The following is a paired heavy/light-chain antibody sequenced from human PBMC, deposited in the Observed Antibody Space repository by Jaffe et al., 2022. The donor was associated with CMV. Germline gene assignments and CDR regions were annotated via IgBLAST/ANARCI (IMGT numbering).Light chain of an antibody. Sequence: QSALTQPASVSGSPGQSITISCTGTSSDVGGYNYVSWYQQHPGKAPKLMIYDVSNRPSGVSNRFSGSKSGNTASLTISGLQAEDEADYYCSSYTSSSTLYVVFGGGTKLTVL. CDR1: SSDVGGYNY. CDR2: DVS. J-gene: IGLJ2*01. V-gene: IGLV2-14*03. CDR3: SSYTSSSTLYVV.
Heavy chain of an antibody. CDR3: ARDEAAMGPYYYYYYGMDV. CDR1: GGSISSYY. D-gene: IGHD5-18*01. Sequence: QVQLQESGPGLVKPSETLSLTCTVSGGSISSYYWSWIRQPAGKGLEWIGRIYTSGSTNYNPSLKSRVTMSVDTSKNQFSLKLSSVTAADTAVYYCARDEAAMGPYYYYYYGMDVWGQGTTVTVSS. V-gene: IGHV4-4*07. J-gene: IGHJ6*02. CDR2: IYTSGST.